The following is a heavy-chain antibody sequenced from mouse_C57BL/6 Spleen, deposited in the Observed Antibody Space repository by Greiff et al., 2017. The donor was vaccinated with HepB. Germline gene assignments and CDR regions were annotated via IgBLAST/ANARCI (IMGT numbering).Heavy chain of an antibody. D-gene: IGHD2-1*01. V-gene: IGHV1-55*01. CDR3: AGETNYYGSPLCSIDY. J-gene: IGHJ4*01. CDR2: IYPGSGST. CDR1: GYTFTSYW. Sequence: QVQLQQPGAELVKPGASVKMSCKASGYTFTSYWITWVKQRPGQGLEWIGAIYPGSGSTNYNEKFKSKATLTVDTTSSTAYMQLSSQTSEDSAVYYCAGETNYYGSPLCSIDYWGQGTSVTVSS.